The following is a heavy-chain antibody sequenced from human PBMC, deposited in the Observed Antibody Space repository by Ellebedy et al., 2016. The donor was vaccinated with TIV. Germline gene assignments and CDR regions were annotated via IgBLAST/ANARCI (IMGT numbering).Heavy chain of an antibody. CDR1: GGSFTGYF. CDR2: VNPSGTT. D-gene: IGHD1-26*01. CDR3: ARGGASSKYFDY. V-gene: IGHV4-34*01. Sequence: MPSETLSLTCAVYGGSFTGYFWSWIRQPPGKGLEWIGEVNPSGTTNDNPSLKSRVTISVDTSKNQFSLKLTSVTAADTAMYYCARGGASSKYFDYWGQGTLVTVSS. J-gene: IGHJ4*02.